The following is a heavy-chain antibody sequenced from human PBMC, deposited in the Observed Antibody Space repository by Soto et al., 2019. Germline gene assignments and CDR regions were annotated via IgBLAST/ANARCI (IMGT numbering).Heavy chain of an antibody. D-gene: IGHD6-19*01. CDR1: GDSVSSNSAA. CDR2: TYYRSKWYE. J-gene: IGHJ4*02. V-gene: IGHV6-1*01. Sequence: SQTLSLTCAISGDSVSSNSAAWNWIRQSPSRGLEWLGRTYYRSKWYEDYAVSVKSRITINPDTSKNQFSLQLSSVTPEDTAVYYCGRGDTSGWSRGGFDYWGQGTLVTVSS. CDR3: GRGDTSGWSRGGFDY.